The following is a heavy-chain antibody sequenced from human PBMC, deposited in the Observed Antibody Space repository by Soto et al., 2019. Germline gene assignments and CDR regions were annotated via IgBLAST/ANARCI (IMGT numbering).Heavy chain of an antibody. CDR1: GFTFRNFV. J-gene: IGHJ4*02. CDR3: ARAPMAYDFPYYFDQ. CDR2: ISYAGNNI. D-gene: IGHD3-3*01. Sequence: PGGSLRLSCAASGFTFRNFVMPWVRQAPGKGLEWVAVISYAGNNIYYADSVKGRFTISRDNSGDTLYLQMNSLRAEDTAVYYCARAPMAYDFPYYFDQWGQGTLVTVSS. V-gene: IGHV3-30*03.